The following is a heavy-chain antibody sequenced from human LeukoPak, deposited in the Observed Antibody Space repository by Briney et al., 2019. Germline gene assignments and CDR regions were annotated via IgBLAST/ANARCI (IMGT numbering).Heavy chain of an antibody. CDR3: ARRSYSSGYYHRSYYFDY. CDR2: INHSGST. D-gene: IGHD3-22*01. V-gene: IGHV4-34*01. J-gene: IGHJ4*02. Sequence: SETLFLTCAVYEGSLSGYFWSWIRQPPGKGLEWIGEINHSGSTNYNPSLKSRVTISVDTSKNQFSLKLSSVTAADTAVYYCARRSYSSGYYHRSYYFDYWGQGTLVTVSS. CDR1: EGSLSGYF.